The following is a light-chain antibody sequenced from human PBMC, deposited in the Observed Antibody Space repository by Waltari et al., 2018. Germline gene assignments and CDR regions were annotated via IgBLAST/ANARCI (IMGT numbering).Light chain of an antibody. CDR3: CSFASGSTWV. CDR2: ESS. CDR1: SSDLGSYNI. V-gene: IGLV2-23*01. J-gene: IGLJ3*02. Sequence: QSALTQPASVSGSPGQSITISCTRTSSDLGSYNIVSWYQQHPGKAPKFIIDESSKRPSGVSYRFSGSKSGNTASLTISGLQAEDEADYYCCSFASGSTWVFGGGTKLTVL.